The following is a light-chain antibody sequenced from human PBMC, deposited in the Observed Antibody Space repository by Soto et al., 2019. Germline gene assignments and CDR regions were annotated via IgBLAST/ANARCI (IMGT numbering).Light chain of an antibody. CDR3: CSYTTTSTFV. CDR1: SSDVGGYNY. J-gene: IGLJ2*01. CDR2: EVF. V-gene: IGLV2-14*01. Sequence: QSALTQPASVSGSPGQSITIPCTGTSSDVGGYNYGSWYQQHPGKVPKLMIFEVFRRPSGISTRFSGSKSGNTASLTISGLQAEDEDDYYCCSYTTTSTFVFGGGTKLTVL.